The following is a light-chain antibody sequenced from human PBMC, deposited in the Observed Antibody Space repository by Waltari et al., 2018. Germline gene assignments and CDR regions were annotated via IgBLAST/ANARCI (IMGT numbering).Light chain of an antibody. J-gene: IGKJ2*01. V-gene: IGKV3-15*01. CDR3: QQYKIWPSYT. Sequence: EILMTQSPATLSVSPGERATLSCRASQSISSSLAWYQHKPGHAPRLLINGAATRATGIPARFSGRGSETDFTLTITSLQSEDFAVYYCQQYKIWPSYTFGQGTKLDI. CDR1: QSISSS. CDR2: GAA.